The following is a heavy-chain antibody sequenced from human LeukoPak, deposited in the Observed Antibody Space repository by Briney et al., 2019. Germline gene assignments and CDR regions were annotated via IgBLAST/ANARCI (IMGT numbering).Heavy chain of an antibody. CDR3: AVEDDYGDPRWDY. V-gene: IGHV1-2*06. Sequence: ASVKVSCKASGYTFTSYYMHWVRQAPGQGLEWMGRINPNSGGTNYAQKFQGRVTMTRDTSISTAYMEVSRLRSDDTAVYYCAVEDDYGDPRWDYWGQGTLVTVSS. J-gene: IGHJ4*02. D-gene: IGHD4-17*01. CDR1: GYTFTSYY. CDR2: INPNSGGT.